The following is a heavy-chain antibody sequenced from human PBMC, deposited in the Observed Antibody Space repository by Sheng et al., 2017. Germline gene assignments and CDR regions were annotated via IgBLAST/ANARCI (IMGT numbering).Heavy chain of an antibody. D-gene: IGHD2-2*01. J-gene: IGHJ4*02. CDR1: GYDFSTHD. Sequence: QVQLVQSGAEVKRPGASVKVSCEASGYDFSTHDITWVRQAPGQGLEWMGWISAYNGNTDYAQKFQGRVTMTTDTSTSTAYMELRSLRSDDTAIYYCARDRGTNLGTSCQRRLTTWGHGNPGHRLL. V-gene: IGHV1-18*01. CDR3: ARDRGTNLGTSCQRRLTT. CDR2: ISAYNGNT.